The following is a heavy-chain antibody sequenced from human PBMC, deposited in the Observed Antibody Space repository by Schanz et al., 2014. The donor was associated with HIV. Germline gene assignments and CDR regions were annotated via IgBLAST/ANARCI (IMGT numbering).Heavy chain of an antibody. CDR3: AKTSYGWYFDY. J-gene: IGHJ4*02. D-gene: IGHD6-19*01. Sequence: EVQLLESGGDLAQPGDSLRLSCVASGFVFRDFAMAWVRQAPGKGLEWVSAVTNSGSYVNYADSVKGRFTMSRDNSKNTLYVQMNSLRAEDTAIYYCAKTSYGWYFDYWGQGTLVTVSS. CDR1: GFVFRDFA. V-gene: IGHV3-23*05. CDR2: VTNSGSYV.